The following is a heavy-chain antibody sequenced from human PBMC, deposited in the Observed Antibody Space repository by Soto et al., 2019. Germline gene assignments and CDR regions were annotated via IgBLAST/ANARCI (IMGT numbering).Heavy chain of an antibody. CDR2: IDPSDSYT. CDR1: GYSVTSYW. Sequence: GESLTISCKGSGYSVTSYWFSWGRQMPEKGLEWMWRIDPSDSYTNYSPSFQGHVTISADKSISTAYLQWSSLKASDTAMYYCARPILPHSGSQNAFDIWGQGTMVTVS. D-gene: IGHD1-26*01. V-gene: IGHV5-10-1*01. CDR3: ARPILPHSGSQNAFDI. J-gene: IGHJ3*02.